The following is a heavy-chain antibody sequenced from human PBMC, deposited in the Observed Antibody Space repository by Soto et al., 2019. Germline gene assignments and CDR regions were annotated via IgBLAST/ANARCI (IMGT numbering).Heavy chain of an antibody. V-gene: IGHV1-18*01. D-gene: IGHD6-13*01. Sequence: QVQLVQSGAEVKKPGASVKVSCKASGYTFTTYGISWVRQAPGQGLEWMGWISAYSGCTKFAQKLQGRVTMTTDTPTTTAYMELRSLTSDDTAVYYCARDFTKSSSCPYYFDYWGQGTLVTVSS. CDR2: ISAYSGCT. CDR1: GYTFTTYG. J-gene: IGHJ4*02. CDR3: ARDFTKSSSCPYYFDY.